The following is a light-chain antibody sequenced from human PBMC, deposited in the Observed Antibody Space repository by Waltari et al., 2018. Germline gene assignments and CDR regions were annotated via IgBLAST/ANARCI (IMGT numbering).Light chain of an antibody. CDR1: QGINSY. J-gene: IGKJ1*01. V-gene: IGKV1-39*01. Sequence: DIEMSQSPPSLSASVGDRVTITCRASQGINSYLNWYQQKPGKAPKLLIYFANSLESGVPSRFSGSGSGTEFTLTISSLQPEDFATYYCQQGYSYPRTFGQGTKVEVK. CDR3: QQGYSYPRT. CDR2: FAN.